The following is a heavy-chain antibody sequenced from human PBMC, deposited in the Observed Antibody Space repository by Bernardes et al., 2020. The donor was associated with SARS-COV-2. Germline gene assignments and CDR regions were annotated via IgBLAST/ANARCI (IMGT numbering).Heavy chain of an antibody. D-gene: IGHD3-3*01. Sequence: SETLSLTCTVSGGSISSYYWSWIRQPAGKGLEWIGRIYTSGSTNYNPSLKSRVTMSVDTSKNQFSLKLSSVTAADTAVYYCARDGDYYDFWSGYSYGMDVWGQGTTVTVSS. V-gene: IGHV4-4*07. CDR3: ARDGDYYDFWSGYSYGMDV. J-gene: IGHJ6*02. CDR1: GGSISSYY. CDR2: IYTSGST.